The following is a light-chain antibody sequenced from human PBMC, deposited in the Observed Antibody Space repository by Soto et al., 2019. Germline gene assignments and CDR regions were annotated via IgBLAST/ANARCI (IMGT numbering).Light chain of an antibody. Sequence: QSALTQPASVSGSPGQSITISCTGTSSDVGRYNHVSWYQQYPGKAPKLLIYEGSKRPSGVSDRFSGSKSGNSASLTISGLQAEDEADYYCCSYAGSNTFVFGGGTKLTVL. CDR1: SSDVGRYNH. V-gene: IGLV2-23*01. CDR2: EGS. J-gene: IGLJ2*01. CDR3: CSYAGSNTFV.